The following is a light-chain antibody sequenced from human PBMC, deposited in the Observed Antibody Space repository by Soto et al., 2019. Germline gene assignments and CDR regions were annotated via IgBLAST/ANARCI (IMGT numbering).Light chain of an antibody. Sequence: DLQMTQSPSTLSASVGDRVTITCRASQTFTTWLAWYQQKPGKAPKLLIYDASNLESGVPSRFSGSDSGTEFTLTISSLQPDDFATYYCQQYNSYPWTFGHGTEVEVK. CDR1: QTFTTW. CDR2: DAS. V-gene: IGKV1-5*01. J-gene: IGKJ1*01. CDR3: QQYNSYPWT.